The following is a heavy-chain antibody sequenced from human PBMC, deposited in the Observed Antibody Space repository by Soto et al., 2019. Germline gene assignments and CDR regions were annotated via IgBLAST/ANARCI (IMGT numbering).Heavy chain of an antibody. CDR3: AKSQYTMVLGVIEAFDV. V-gene: IGHV3-20*04. D-gene: IGHD3-10*01. Sequence: EVQLVESGGGVVRPGGSLRLCCVASGFTFDAYAMSWVRQVPGKGLAWVSGINWNGGSTHYADSVKGRCTISRDNSKNSQYLQMNSLRDEYTAVDYCAKSQYTMVLGVIEAFDVWGQGTMVTVSS. CDR1: GFTFDAYA. CDR2: INWNGGST. J-gene: IGHJ4*02.